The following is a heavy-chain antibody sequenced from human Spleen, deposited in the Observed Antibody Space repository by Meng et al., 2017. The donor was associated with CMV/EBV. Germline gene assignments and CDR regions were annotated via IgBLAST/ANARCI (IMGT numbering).Heavy chain of an antibody. CDR2: FDRKHGEP. D-gene: IGHD4-11*01. V-gene: IGHV1-24*01. CDR3: ARDHVYSLNPNYYYYGMDV. Sequence: ASVKVSCKVTGYTLSDLSMHWVRQAPGKGPEWMGGFDRKHGEPVYAQNFQGRVTLTEDTSTDTAYMELRSLRSDDTAVYYCARDHVYSLNPNYYYYGMDVWGQGTTVTVSS. CDR1: GYTLSDLS. J-gene: IGHJ6*02.